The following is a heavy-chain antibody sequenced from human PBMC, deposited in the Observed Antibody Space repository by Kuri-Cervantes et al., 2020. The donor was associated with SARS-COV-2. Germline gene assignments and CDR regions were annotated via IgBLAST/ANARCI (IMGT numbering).Heavy chain of an antibody. V-gene: IGHV4-61*09. Sequence: SESLSPTCTLSGGSTSSGSYYWSWIRQPAGKGLEWIGYIYTSGSTNYNPSLKTRVTISVDTSKNQFSLKLSSVTAADTAVYYCARHELAITMIVVVPRSWFDPWGQGTLVTVSS. CDR3: ARHELAITMIVVVPRSWFDP. CDR2: IYTSGST. D-gene: IGHD3-22*01. CDR1: GGSTSSGSYY. J-gene: IGHJ5*02.